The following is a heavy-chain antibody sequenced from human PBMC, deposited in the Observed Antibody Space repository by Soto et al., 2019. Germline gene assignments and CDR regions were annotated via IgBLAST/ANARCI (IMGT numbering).Heavy chain of an antibody. CDR3: ARDGPYSNLGFDP. J-gene: IGHJ5*02. CDR1: GGSISSYY. D-gene: IGHD4-4*01. V-gene: IGHV4-59*01. CDR2: IYYSGST. Sequence: SETLSLTCTVSGGSISSYYWSWIRQPPGKGLEWIGYIYYSGSTNYNPSLKSRVTISVDTSKNQFSLKLSSVTAADTAVYYCARDGPYSNLGFDPWGQGTLVTVSS.